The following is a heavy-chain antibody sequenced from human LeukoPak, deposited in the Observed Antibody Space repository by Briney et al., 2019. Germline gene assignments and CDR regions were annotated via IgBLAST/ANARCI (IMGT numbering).Heavy chain of an antibody. CDR2: ISAYSGNT. CDR1: GYTFTSYG. J-gene: IGHJ4*02. CDR3: ASAPRRGYSYGPGDPHFDY. D-gene: IGHD5-18*01. Sequence: GASVKVSCKASGYTFTSYGISWVRQAPGQGLEWMGWISAYSGNTNYAQRLQGRVTMTTDTSTSTAYMELRSLRSDDTAVYYCASAPRRGYSYGPGDPHFDYWGQGTLVTVSS. V-gene: IGHV1-18*01.